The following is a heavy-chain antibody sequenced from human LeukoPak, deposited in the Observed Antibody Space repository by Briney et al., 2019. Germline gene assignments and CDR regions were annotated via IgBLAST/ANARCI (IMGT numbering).Heavy chain of an antibody. CDR2: ISYDGSNK. V-gene: IGHV3-30*18. CDR1: GFTFSSYG. D-gene: IGHD3-9*01. CDR3: AKEGGRLTGSLFRY. J-gene: IGHJ4*02. Sequence: GRSLRLSCAASGFTFSSYGMHWVRQAPGKGLEWVAVISYDGSNKYYADSVKGRFTISRDNSKNTLYLQMNSLRAEDTAVYYCAKEGGRLTGSLFRYWGQGTLVTVSS.